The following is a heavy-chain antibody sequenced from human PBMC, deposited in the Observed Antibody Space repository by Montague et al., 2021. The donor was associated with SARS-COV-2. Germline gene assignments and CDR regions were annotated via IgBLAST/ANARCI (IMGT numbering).Heavy chain of an antibody. V-gene: IGHV2-70*01. Sequence: PALVKPTQTLTLTCTFSGFSLSTSGMCVSWIRQPPGKALEWLALIDWDDDKYYSTSLKTRLTISKDTSKNQVLLTMTNMDPVDTATYYCARMTTVVTLGYYYYYGMDVWGQGTTVTVSS. J-gene: IGHJ6*02. CDR2: IDWDDDK. CDR1: GFSLSTSGMC. D-gene: IGHD4-23*01. CDR3: ARMTTVVTLGYYYYYGMDV.